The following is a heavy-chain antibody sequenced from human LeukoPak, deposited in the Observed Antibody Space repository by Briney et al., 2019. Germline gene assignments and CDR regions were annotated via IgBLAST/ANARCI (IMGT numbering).Heavy chain of an antibody. V-gene: IGHV1-2*02. Sequence: ASVKVSCKASGYSFTAYYIHWVRQAPGQGLELMGWMHPGSGHTNYAQNFQGRVTWTRDTSINTAYMELSGLTSDDSATYYCARLPTGVAGTVDFWGQGTLVTVSS. CDR3: ARLPTGVAGTVDF. CDR2: MHPGSGHT. D-gene: IGHD6-19*01. CDR1: GYSFTAYY. J-gene: IGHJ4*02.